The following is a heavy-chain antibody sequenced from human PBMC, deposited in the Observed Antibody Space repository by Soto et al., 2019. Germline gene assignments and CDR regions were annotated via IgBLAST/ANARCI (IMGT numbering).Heavy chain of an antibody. D-gene: IGHD6-6*01. CDR3: AKDLTRQLAYWLDP. J-gene: IGHJ5*02. CDR2: IKAHSGGT. CDR1: GFSFTGYY. V-gene: IGHV1-2*02. Sequence: GASVKVSCKASGFSFTGYYIHWLRQAPGQGLEWMGWIKAHSGGTEYAQKFQGRVTLTRDTSIATAYLTLTSLTSDDTALYYCAKDLTRQLAYWLDPLGPGNPGHRLL.